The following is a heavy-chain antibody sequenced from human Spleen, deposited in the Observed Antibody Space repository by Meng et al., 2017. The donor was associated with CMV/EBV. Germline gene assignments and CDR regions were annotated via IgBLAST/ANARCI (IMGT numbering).Heavy chain of an antibody. CDR2: ISAYNGNT. Sequence: ASVKVSCKASGYTFTSYGISWVRQAPGQGLEWMGWISAYNGNTNYAQKLQGRVTMTTDTSTSTAYMELRSLRSDDTAVYYCARRGRCSSISCYPDYWGQGTLVTVSS. CDR3: ARRGRCSSISCYPDY. CDR1: GYTFTSYG. D-gene: IGHD2-2*01. J-gene: IGHJ4*02. V-gene: IGHV1-18*01.